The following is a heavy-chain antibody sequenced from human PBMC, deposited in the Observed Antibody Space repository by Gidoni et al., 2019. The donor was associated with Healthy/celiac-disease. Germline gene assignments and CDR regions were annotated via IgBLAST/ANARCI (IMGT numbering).Heavy chain of an antibody. Sequence: EVQLLESGGGLVQPGGSVRLACGASGFTFSSYAMSWVRQAPGKGLEWVSAISGSGGSTYYADSVKGRFTISRDNSKNTLYLQMNSLRAEDTAVYYWAKDWDIVVVPAAGDAFDIWCQGKMGTVSS. CDR2: ISGSGGST. J-gene: IGHJ3*02. D-gene: IGHD2-2*01. CDR3: AKDWDIVVVPAAGDAFDI. V-gene: IGHV3-23*01. CDR1: GFTFSSYA.